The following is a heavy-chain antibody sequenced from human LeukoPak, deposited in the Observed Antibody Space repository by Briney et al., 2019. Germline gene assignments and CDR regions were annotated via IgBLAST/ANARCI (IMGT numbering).Heavy chain of an antibody. CDR2: MSFDVNNK. CDR1: GFTLSGFA. D-gene: IGHD2-2*02. J-gene: IGHJ4*02. V-gene: IGHV3-30*04. CDR3: ARGYCTSSSCYNDY. Sequence: GTSLRLSCAASGFTLSGFAMHWVRQAPGKGLGWVATMSFDVNNKYYADSVRGRFTISRDNSKNTLYLQMNSLGAEDTAVYSCARGYCTSSSCYNDYWGQGTLVTVSS.